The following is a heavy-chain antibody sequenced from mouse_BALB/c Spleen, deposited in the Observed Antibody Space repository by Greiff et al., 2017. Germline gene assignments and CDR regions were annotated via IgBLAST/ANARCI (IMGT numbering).Heavy chain of an antibody. CDR1: GYTFTSYW. Sequence: QVQLKESGAELARPGASVKLSCKASGYTFTSYWMQWVKQRPGQGLEWIGAIYPGDGDTRYTQKFKGKATLTADKSSSTAYMQLSSLASEDSAVYYCARGGYYGYDRDSYYLDYWGQGTTLTVSS. CDR2: IYPGDGDT. V-gene: IGHV1-87*01. D-gene: IGHD2-2*01. CDR3: ARGGYYGYDRDSYYLDY. J-gene: IGHJ2*01.